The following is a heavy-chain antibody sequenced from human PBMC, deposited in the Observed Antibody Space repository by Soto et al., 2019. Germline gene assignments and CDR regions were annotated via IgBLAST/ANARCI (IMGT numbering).Heavy chain of an antibody. CDR2: INHSGST. CDR1: GGSFSGYY. J-gene: IGHJ6*02. CDR3: ARATDYDILTGSSYYYGMDV. D-gene: IGHD3-9*01. Sequence: PSETLSLTCAVYGGSFSGYYWSWIRQPPGKGLEWIGEINHSGSTNYNPSLKSRVTISVDTSKNQFSLKLSSVTAADTAVYYCARATDYDILTGSSYYYGMDVWDQGTTVTVSS. V-gene: IGHV4-34*09.